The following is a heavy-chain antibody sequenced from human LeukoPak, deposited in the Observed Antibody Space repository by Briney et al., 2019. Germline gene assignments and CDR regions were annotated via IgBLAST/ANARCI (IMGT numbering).Heavy chain of an antibody. Sequence: GESLKISCKGSGYSFTSYWIAWVRQMPGKGLGWMGIIYPGDSDTRYRPSFQGQVTISADKSISTAYLKWSSLKASDTAMYYCARALSSGYYDAFDIWGQGTMVTVSS. J-gene: IGHJ3*02. CDR2: IYPGDSDT. CDR1: GYSFTSYW. V-gene: IGHV5-51*01. D-gene: IGHD3-22*01. CDR3: ARALSSGYYDAFDI.